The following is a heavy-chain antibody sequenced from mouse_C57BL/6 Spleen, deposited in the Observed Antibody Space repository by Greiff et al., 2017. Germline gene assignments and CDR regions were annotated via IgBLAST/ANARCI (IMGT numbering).Heavy chain of an antibody. CDR1: GFTFNTYA. V-gene: IGHV10-3*01. CDR2: IRSKSSNYAT. J-gene: IGHJ2*01. Sequence: EVQRVESGGGLVQPKGSLKLSCAASGFTFNTYAMHWVRQAPGKGLEWVARIRSKSSNYATYYADSVKDRFTISRDDSQSMLYLQMNNLKTEDTAMYYCVREDSNWDYFDYWGQGTTLTVSS. CDR3: VREDSNWDYFDY. D-gene: IGHD4-1*02.